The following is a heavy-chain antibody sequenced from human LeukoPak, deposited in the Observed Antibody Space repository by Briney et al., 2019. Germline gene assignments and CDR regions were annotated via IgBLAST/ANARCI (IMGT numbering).Heavy chain of an antibody. J-gene: IGHJ4*02. V-gene: IGHV4-39*07. CDR1: GGSISSSSYY. Sequence: SETLSLTCTVSGGSISSSSYYWGWIRQPPGKGLEWIGSIYYSGSTYYNPSLKSRVTISVDTSKNQFSLKLSSVTAADTAVYYCVRERRTQNFDCWGQGTRVTVSS. CDR2: IYYSGST. D-gene: IGHD3/OR15-3a*01. CDR3: VRERRTQNFDC.